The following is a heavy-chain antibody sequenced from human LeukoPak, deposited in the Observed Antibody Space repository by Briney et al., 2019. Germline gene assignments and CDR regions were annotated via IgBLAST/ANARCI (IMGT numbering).Heavy chain of an antibody. CDR1: GYSFTGYF. V-gene: IGHV1-2*02. J-gene: IGHJ5*02. Sequence: ASVKVSCKASGYSFTGYFMQWVRQAPGQGLEWMGWINPNSGDTNYAQKFQGRVTMTRDTSISTAYMELSRLRSDDAAVYYCARDYYYDSSGYYSNWFDPWGQGTLVTVSS. CDR2: INPNSGDT. CDR3: ARDYYYDSSGYYSNWFDP. D-gene: IGHD3-22*01.